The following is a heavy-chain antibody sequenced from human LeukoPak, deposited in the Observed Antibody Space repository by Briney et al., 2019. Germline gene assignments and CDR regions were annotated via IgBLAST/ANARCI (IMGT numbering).Heavy chain of an antibody. CDR2: INTDGSDT. D-gene: IGHD3-3*01. CDR1: GFTFSSYW. V-gene: IGHV3-74*01. J-gene: IGHJ4*02. Sequence: GGSLRLSCAASGFTFSSYWMHWVRQAPGKGLVWVSRINTDGSDTSYADSVKGRFTISRDNAKNTLYLQMNSLRAEDTAVYFCARAVFWSGVYDYWGQGTLVTVSS. CDR3: ARAVFWSGVYDY.